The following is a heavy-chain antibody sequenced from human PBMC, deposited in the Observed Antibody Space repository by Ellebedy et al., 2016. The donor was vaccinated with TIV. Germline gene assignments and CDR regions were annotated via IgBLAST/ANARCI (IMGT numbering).Heavy chain of an antibody. J-gene: IGHJ2*01. D-gene: IGHD5-24*01. CDR1: GGSISSSSYY. CDR2: IYYSGST. CDR3: ARDRQRWRWLQSRKPYWYFDL. Sequence: SETLSLTXTVSGGSISSSSYYWGWIRQPPGKGLEWIGSIYYSGSTYYNPSLKSRVTISVDTSKNQFSLKLSSVTAADTAVYYCARDRQRWRWLQSRKPYWYFDLWGRGTLVTVSS. V-gene: IGHV4-39*07.